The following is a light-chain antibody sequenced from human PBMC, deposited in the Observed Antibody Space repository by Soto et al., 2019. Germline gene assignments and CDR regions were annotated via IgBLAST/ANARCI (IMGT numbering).Light chain of an antibody. V-gene: IGLV1-44*01. CDR1: SSNIGSNT. CDR3: AAWDDSLNGPV. J-gene: IGLJ2*01. Sequence: QSVLTQPPSAFGTPGQRVTISCSGTSSNIGSNTVNGYQQLPGTAPNLLIYSNNQRPSGVPDRFSGSKSGTSASLAISGLQSEDEADYYCAAWDDSLNGPVFGGGTKVTVL. CDR2: SNN.